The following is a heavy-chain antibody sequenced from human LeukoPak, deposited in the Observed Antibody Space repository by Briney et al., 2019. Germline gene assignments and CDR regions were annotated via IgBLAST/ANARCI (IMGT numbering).Heavy chain of an antibody. V-gene: IGHV4-30-4*01. J-gene: IGHJ4*02. D-gene: IGHD3-22*01. Sequence: SETPSLTCTVSGGSISSGDYYWSWIRQPPGKGLEWIGYIYYSGSTYYNPSLKSRVTISVDTSKNQFSLKLSSVTAADTAVYYCARTAYDSSGYYPDYWGQGTLVTVSS. CDR2: IYYSGST. CDR1: GGSISSGDYY. CDR3: ARTAYDSSGYYPDY.